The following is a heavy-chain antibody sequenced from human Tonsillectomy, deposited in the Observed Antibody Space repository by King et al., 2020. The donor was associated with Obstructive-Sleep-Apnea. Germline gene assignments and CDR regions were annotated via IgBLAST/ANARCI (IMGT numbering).Heavy chain of an antibody. D-gene: IGHD6-13*01. CDR1: GFTFSDYY. CDR2: ISNGNTYI. Sequence: QVQLVESGGGLVKPGGSLTLSCAASGFTFSDYYMSWIRQAPGKGLEWVSYISNGNTYIDYTDSVKGRFTISRDNAKNSLSLQMSSLRAEDTAVYYCARNFLGYSSSWYLPPLDYWGRGTLVTVSS. CDR3: ARNFLGYSSSWYLPPLDY. V-gene: IGHV3-11*06. J-gene: IGHJ4*02.